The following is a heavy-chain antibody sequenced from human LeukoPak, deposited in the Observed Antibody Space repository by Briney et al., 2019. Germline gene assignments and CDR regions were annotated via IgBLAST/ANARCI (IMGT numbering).Heavy chain of an antibody. V-gene: IGHV3-30*02. Sequence: GGSLRLSCAESGFTFSSYGMYWVRQAPGKGLEWVAFTRYDGSNKYYADSVKGRFTISRDNSKNTLYLKMNSLRAEDTAVYYCAELGITMIGGVWGKGTTVTISS. CDR3: AELGITMIGGV. CDR1: GFTFSSYG. J-gene: IGHJ6*04. CDR2: TRYDGSNK. D-gene: IGHD3-10*02.